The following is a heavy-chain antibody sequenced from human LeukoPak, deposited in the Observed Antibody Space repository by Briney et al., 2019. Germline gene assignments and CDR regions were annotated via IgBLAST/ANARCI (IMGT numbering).Heavy chain of an antibody. Sequence: SETLSLTCTVSGGSISSYYWSWIRQPPGKGLEWIGYIYYSGSTNYNPSLKSRVTISVDTSKNQYSLKLSSVTAADTAVYYCARGPHYDILTGYYGDYYYMDVWGKGTTVTISS. J-gene: IGHJ6*03. CDR1: GGSISSYY. CDR3: ARGPHYDILTGYYGDYYYMDV. CDR2: IYYSGST. D-gene: IGHD3-9*01. V-gene: IGHV4-59*01.